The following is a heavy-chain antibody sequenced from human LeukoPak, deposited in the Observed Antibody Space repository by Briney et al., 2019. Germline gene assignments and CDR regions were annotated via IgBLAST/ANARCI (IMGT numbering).Heavy chain of an antibody. CDR1: GFTFGSYS. CDR3: ARDLPDSSGYHIPFGY. V-gene: IGHV3-21*01. D-gene: IGHD3-22*01. J-gene: IGHJ4*02. Sequence: GGSLRLSCAASGFTFGSYSMNWVRQAPGKGLEWVSSISSSSSYIYYADSVKGRFTISRDNAKNSLYLQMNSLRAEDTAVYYCARDLPDSSGYHIPFGYWGQGTLVTVSS. CDR2: ISSSSSYI.